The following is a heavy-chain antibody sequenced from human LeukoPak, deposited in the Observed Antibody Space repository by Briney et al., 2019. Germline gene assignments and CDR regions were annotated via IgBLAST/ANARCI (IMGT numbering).Heavy chain of an antibody. J-gene: IGHJ5*02. D-gene: IGHD3-10*01. Sequence: SETLSLTCAVYGGSFSGYYWSWIRQPPGKGLEWIGEINHSGSTNYNPSLKSRVTISVDTSKNQFSLKLSSVTAADTAVYYCARADGSGSYSPWGQGTLVTVSS. CDR1: GGSFSGYY. CDR2: INHSGST. V-gene: IGHV4-34*01. CDR3: ARADGSGSYSP.